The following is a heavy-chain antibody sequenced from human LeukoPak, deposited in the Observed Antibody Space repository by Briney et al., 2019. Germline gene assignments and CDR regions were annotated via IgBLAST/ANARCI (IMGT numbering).Heavy chain of an antibody. D-gene: IGHD2-15*01. V-gene: IGHV4-59*01. Sequence: SETLSLTCTVSGGSISSYSWSWIRQSPGKGLEWIGYIYYSGTTSYSPSLKSRVSMSVDTSKNQFSLKLSSLTAADTAVYHCARDGRGCSGGTCYKYWGQGILVTVSS. CDR2: IYYSGTT. CDR3: ARDGRGCSGGTCYKY. J-gene: IGHJ4*02. CDR1: GGSISSYS.